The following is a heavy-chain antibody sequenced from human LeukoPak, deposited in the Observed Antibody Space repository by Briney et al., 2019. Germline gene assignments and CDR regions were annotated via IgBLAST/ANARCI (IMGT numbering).Heavy chain of an antibody. CDR3: ARSYYYDSSGPSRLRLFGAFDI. CDR2: IYYSGIT. D-gene: IGHD3-22*01. J-gene: IGHJ3*02. CDR1: GGSISSSSYYWYY. Sequence: PSETLSLTCTVSGGSISSSSYYWYYWGWIRQPPGKGLEWIGSIYYSGITYFNPSLKSRVTISVDTSKNLFSLKLSSVTAADTAVYYCARSYYYDSSGPSRLRLFGAFDIWGQGTMVTVSS. V-gene: IGHV4-39*07.